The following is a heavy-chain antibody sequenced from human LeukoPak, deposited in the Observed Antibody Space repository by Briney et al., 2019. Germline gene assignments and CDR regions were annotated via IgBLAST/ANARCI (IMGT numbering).Heavy chain of an antibody. Sequence: PSETLSLTCAVSGGSISRGAYSWTWIRQPPGKGLEWIGEINHSGSTNYNPSLKSRVTISVDTSKNQFSLKLSSVTAADTAVYYCASLGYCSSTSCPYYYYGMDVWGQGTTVTVSS. CDR1: GGSISRGAYS. V-gene: IGHV4-34*01. CDR2: INHSGST. D-gene: IGHD2-2*01. CDR3: ASLGYCSSTSCPYYYYGMDV. J-gene: IGHJ6*02.